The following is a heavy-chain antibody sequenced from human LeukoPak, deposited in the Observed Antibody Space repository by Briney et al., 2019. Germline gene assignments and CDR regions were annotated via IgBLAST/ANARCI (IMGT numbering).Heavy chain of an antibody. CDR3: ARENWSEDY. CDR1: GYDFKTYA. CDR2: ISGY. V-gene: IGHV1-18*01. Sequence: ASVKVSCKSFGYDFKTYAVSWVRQAPGQGLEWMGWISGYAPNFQDRVTMTTDTSTSTAYIELRSLSLDDTAVYYCARENWSEDYWGQGTLVTVSS. D-gene: IGHD1-1*01. J-gene: IGHJ4*02.